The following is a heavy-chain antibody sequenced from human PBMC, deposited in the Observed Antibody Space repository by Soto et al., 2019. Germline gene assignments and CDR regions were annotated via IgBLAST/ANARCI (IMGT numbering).Heavy chain of an antibody. V-gene: IGHV1-18*01. CDR2: IYPYNGNT. Sequence: QVQLVQSGAEVRKPGASVKVSCKASGYTFSNYGIFWVRQAPGQGLEWMAWIYPYNGNTNYAQKLQGRVTLTTDASTSTAYMDLRSLTSDDTAMYYCARDLNGAAGVGYWGQGTLVTVSS. CDR1: GYTFSNYG. CDR3: ARDLNGAAGVGY. D-gene: IGHD6-13*01. J-gene: IGHJ4*02.